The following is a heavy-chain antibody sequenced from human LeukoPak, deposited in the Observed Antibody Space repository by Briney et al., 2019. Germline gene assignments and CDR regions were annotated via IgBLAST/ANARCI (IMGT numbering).Heavy chain of an antibody. D-gene: IGHD1-26*01. V-gene: IGHV3-30-3*01. CDR2: ISYDGSNK. CDR3: ARGLVSGSQHGYFDY. CDR1: GFTFSNYA. J-gene: IGHJ4*02. Sequence: PGGSLRLSCAASGFTFSNYAVHWVRQAPGKGLEWVAVISYDGSNKYYADSVKGRFTISRDNSKNTLYLQMNSLRAEDTAVYYCARGLVSGSQHGYFDYWGQGTLVTVSS.